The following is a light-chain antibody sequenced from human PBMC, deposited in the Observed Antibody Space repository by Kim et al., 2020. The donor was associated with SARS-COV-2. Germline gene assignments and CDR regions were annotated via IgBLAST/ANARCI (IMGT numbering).Light chain of an antibody. Sequence: EQASIAGRASQSPLYSKGLNHLDWYLQKPGQSPQLLIYVGSNRASGAPDRFSSSGSGTDFTLKISRVGAEDVGVYCCMQTLQTTRTFGQGTKLEI. J-gene: IGKJ2*01. V-gene: IGKV2-28*01. CDR1: QSPLYSKGLNH. CDR2: VGS. CDR3: MQTLQTTRT.